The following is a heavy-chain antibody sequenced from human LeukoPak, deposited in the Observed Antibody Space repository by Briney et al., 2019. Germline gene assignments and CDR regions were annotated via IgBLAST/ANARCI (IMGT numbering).Heavy chain of an antibody. J-gene: IGHJ4*02. V-gene: IGHV3-13*01. Sequence: GSLRLSCAASGISFSNYDMHWVRQATGKGLEWVSAIGTAGDTYYPGSVKGRFTISRENAKNSLYLQMNSLRAGDTAVYYCARVNYDILTGYGALDYWGQGTLVTVSS. CDR3: ARVNYDILTGYGALDY. CDR2: IGTAGDT. D-gene: IGHD3-9*01. CDR1: GISFSNYD.